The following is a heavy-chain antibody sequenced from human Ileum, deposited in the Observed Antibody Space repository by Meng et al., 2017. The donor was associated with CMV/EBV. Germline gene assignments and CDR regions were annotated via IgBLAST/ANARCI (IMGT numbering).Heavy chain of an antibody. Sequence: QVQLVQSGAEVKKPGASVKVSCKASGYTFTTYYIHWVRQAPGQGLEWMGIINPNSGGTNSAQKFQGRVSRTRDTSTSTVYMELSSLKSDDTAVYYCARADYGVNDPFDYWGQETLVTVSS. CDR2: INPNSGGT. CDR1: GYTFTTYY. V-gene: IGHV1-46*01. CDR3: ARADYGVNDPFDY. J-gene: IGHJ4*02. D-gene: IGHD4-23*01.